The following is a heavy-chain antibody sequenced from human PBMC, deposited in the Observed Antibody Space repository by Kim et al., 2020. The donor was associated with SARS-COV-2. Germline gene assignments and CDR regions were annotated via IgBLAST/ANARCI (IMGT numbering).Heavy chain of an antibody. CDR2: ISWNSGSI. Sequence: GGSLRLSCAASGFTFDDYAMHWVRQAPGKGLEWVSGISWNSGSIGYADSVKGRFTISRDNAKNSLYLQMNSLRAEDTALYYCAKDSSSSWYVGYAAFDIWGQGTMVTVSS. V-gene: IGHV3-9*01. CDR1: GFTFDDYA. CDR3: AKDSSSSWYVGYAAFDI. D-gene: IGHD6-13*01. J-gene: IGHJ3*02.